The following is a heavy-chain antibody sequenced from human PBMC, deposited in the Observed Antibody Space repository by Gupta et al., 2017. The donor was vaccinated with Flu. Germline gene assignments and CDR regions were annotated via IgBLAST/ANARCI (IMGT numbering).Heavy chain of an antibody. Sequence: QVQLVESGGGVVQPGRSLRLSCAASGFTLITFGMHWVRQAPGKGLEWVAAISYDGSNEYYADSLKGRFTISRDNSKNTLYLQINSLRAEDTALYYCAKVSDSMSVAAAFDMWGQGTVVTVPS. J-gene: IGHJ3*02. CDR2: ISYDGSNE. V-gene: IGHV3-30*18. D-gene: IGHD2-21*01. CDR3: AKVSDSMSVAAAFDM. CDR1: GFTLITFG.